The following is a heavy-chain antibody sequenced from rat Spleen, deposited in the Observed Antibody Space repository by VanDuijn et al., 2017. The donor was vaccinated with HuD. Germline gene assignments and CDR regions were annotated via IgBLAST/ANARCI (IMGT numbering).Heavy chain of an antibody. V-gene: IGHV5-31*01. CDR2: IINTGGSM. Sequence: EVQLVESGGGLVQPGRSLKISCVASGFTFNNYWMTWNRQTPGRGLEWVASIINTGGSMYYPDSVRGRFTVSRDNAKSSLYLQMDSLRSEDTATYYCTTWWGSITIRDYWGQGVMVTVSS. J-gene: IGHJ2*01. CDR3: TTWWGSITIRDY. D-gene: IGHD1-12*01. CDR1: GFTFNNYW.